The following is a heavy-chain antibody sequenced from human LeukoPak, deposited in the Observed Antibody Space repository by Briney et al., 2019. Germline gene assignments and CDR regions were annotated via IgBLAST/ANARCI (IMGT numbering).Heavy chain of an antibody. D-gene: IGHD3-22*01. CDR2: INPNSGGT. CDR3: ARVPNSAYYCDSSGYYLHGAFDI. J-gene: IGHJ3*02. V-gene: IGHV1-2*02. Sequence: ASVKVSCKASGYTFTGYYMHWVRQAPGQGLEWMGWINPNSGGTNYAQKFQGRVTMTRDTSISTAYMELSRLRSDDTAVYYCARVPNSAYYCDSSGYYLHGAFDIWGQGTMVTVSS. CDR1: GYTFTGYY.